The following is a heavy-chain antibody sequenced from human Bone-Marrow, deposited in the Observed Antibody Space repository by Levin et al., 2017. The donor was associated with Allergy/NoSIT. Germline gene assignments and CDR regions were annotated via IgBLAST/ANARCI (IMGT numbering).Heavy chain of an antibody. CDR1: GFSFSNSS. Sequence: LSLTCAASGFSFSNSSMNWVRQAPGKGLEWVSYISDSSSSIFYADSVKGRFTISRDNAKNSLFLQMNSLRDEDTAVYYDARDCHHLSYSSTWYYYYGMDVWGQGTTVTVSS. CDR3: ARDCHHLSYSSTWYYYYGMDV. CDR2: ISDSSSSI. D-gene: IGHD6-13*01. V-gene: IGHV3-48*02. J-gene: IGHJ6*02.